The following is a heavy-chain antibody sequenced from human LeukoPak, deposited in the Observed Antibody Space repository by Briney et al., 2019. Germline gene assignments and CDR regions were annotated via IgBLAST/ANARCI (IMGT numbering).Heavy chain of an antibody. CDR3: ARGRDAFMGSFDY. Sequence: SETLSLTCTVSGGSISSGGYYWSWIRQPPGKGLEWIGYIYHSGSTYYNPSLKSRVTISVDRSKNQFSLKLSSVTAADTAVYYCARGRDAFMGSFDYWGQGTLVTVSS. V-gene: IGHV4-30-2*01. CDR2: IYHSGST. D-gene: IGHD5-24*01. J-gene: IGHJ4*02. CDR1: GGSISSGGYY.